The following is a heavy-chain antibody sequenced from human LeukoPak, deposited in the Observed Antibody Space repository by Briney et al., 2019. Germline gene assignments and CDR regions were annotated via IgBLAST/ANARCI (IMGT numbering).Heavy chain of an antibody. V-gene: IGHV4-61*05. Sequence: SETLSLTCTVSGGSISSSSYYWGWIRQPPGKGLEWIGYIYYSGSTNYNPSLKSRVIISVDTSKNQFSLKLSSVTAADTAVYYCARRNLDKNYYDSSGYYKGALDYWGQGTLVTVSS. CDR3: ARRNLDKNYYDSSGYYKGALDY. CDR1: GGSISSSSYY. CDR2: IYYSGST. J-gene: IGHJ4*02. D-gene: IGHD3-22*01.